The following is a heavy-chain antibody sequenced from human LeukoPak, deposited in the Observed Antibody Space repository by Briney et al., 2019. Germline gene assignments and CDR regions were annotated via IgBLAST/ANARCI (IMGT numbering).Heavy chain of an antibody. J-gene: IGHJ6*02. CDR1: GFSFSSYG. CDR3: ARDRRGHSGTYRNYYFYYAMDV. Sequence: GGSLRLSCAASGFSFSSYGMHWVRQAPGKGLEWAAVMWYDGNNKYYADSVKGRFTISRDNSKNILYPQMDSLRAEDTAVYYCARDRRGHSGTYRNYYFYYAMDVWGQGTTVTVSS. CDR2: MWYDGNNK. D-gene: IGHD1-26*01. V-gene: IGHV3-33*08.